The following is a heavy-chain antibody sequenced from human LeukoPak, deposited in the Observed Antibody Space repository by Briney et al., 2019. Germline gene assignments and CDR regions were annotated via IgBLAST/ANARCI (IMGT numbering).Heavy chain of an antibody. CDR1: GYTLTELS. Sequence: ASAKVSCKVSGYTLTELSMHWVRQAPGKGLEWMGGFDPEDGETIYAQKFQGRVTMTEDTSTDTAYMELSSLRSEDTAVYYCATVEYGSGSYRDWGQGTLVTVSS. J-gene: IGHJ4*02. CDR3: ATVEYGSGSYRD. CDR2: FDPEDGET. D-gene: IGHD3-10*01. V-gene: IGHV1-24*01.